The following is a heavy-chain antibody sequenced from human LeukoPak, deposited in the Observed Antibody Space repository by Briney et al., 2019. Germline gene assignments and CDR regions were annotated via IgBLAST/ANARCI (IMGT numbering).Heavy chain of an antibody. Sequence: ASVKVSCKASGYTFTSYDINWVRQATGQGLEWMGWMNPNSGNTGYTQKFQGRVTITRDMSTSTVYMELSSLRSEDTAVYYCASICLSCPNTTRELPRGDAFDIWGQGTMVTVSS. V-gene: IGHV1-8*03. CDR2: MNPNSGNT. CDR1: GYTFTSYD. D-gene: IGHD2/OR15-2a*01. J-gene: IGHJ3*02. CDR3: ASICLSCPNTTRELPRGDAFDI.